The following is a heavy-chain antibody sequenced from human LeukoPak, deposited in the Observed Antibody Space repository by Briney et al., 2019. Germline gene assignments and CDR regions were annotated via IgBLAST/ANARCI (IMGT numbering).Heavy chain of an antibody. CDR1: GFTFSSYS. Sequence: GGSLRLSCAASGFTFSSYSMNWVRQAPGKGLEWVSSISSSGSYMYYADSVKGRFTISRDNAKNSLYLQMNSLRAEDTAVYYCARRIAAAYFDYWGQGTLVTVSS. V-gene: IGHV3-21*01. D-gene: IGHD6-13*01. CDR3: ARRIAAAYFDY. CDR2: ISSSGSYM. J-gene: IGHJ4*02.